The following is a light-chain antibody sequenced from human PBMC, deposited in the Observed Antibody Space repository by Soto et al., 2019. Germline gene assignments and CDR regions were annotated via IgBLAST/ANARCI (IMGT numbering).Light chain of an antibody. CDR1: QSVSSH. Sequence: IVMTQSPATLSVSPGERATLSCRASQSVSSHLAWYQRKHGQAHRLLIYDTSTRATGIPARFSGSGSGTEFILTISSLQSADFAVYYCQQYNKRPLITFGQGTRLEIK. V-gene: IGKV3-15*01. J-gene: IGKJ5*01. CDR2: DTS. CDR3: QQYNKRPLIT.